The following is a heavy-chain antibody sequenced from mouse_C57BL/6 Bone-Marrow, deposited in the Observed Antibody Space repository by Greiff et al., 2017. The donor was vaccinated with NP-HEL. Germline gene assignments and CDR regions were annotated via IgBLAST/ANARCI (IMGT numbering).Heavy chain of an antibody. Sequence: LVESGAELARPGASVKLSCKASGYTFTSYGIRWVKQRTGQGLEWIGEIYPRSGNTYYNEKFKGKATLTADKSSSTAYLELRSRTSEDSAVYCCARWGTTVVGDAMDYWGQGTSVTVSS. J-gene: IGHJ4*01. CDR3: ARWGTTVVGDAMDY. D-gene: IGHD1-1*01. CDR1: GYTFTSYG. V-gene: IGHV1-81*01. CDR2: IYPRSGNT.